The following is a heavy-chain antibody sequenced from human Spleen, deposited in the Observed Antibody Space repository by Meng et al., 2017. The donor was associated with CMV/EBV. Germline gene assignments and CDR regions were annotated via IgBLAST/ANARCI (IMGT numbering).Heavy chain of an antibody. CDR3: ARSMLEVNRYYYGMDV. CDR2: IVVGSGNT. CDR1: GFTFTSSA. Sequence: SVKVSCKASGFTFTSSAVQWVRQARGQRLEWIGWIVVGSGNTNYAQKFQERVTITRDMSTSTAYMELSSLRSEDTAVYYCARSMLEVNRYYYGMDVWGEGTPVTVSS. V-gene: IGHV1-58*01. J-gene: IGHJ6*04. D-gene: IGHD3-3*01.